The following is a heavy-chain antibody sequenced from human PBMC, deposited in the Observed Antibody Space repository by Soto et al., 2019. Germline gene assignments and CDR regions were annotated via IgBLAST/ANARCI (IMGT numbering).Heavy chain of an antibody. CDR3: ARSPGSGGYYYGMDV. Sequence: LSLTCTVSGGSVSSYYWSWIRQPPGKGLEWIGYIYYSGSTNYNPSLKSRVTISVDTSKNQFSLKLSSVTAADTAVYYCARSPGSGGYYYGMDVWGQGTTVTVSS. V-gene: IGHV4-59*02. D-gene: IGHD2-15*01. CDR2: IYYSGST. J-gene: IGHJ6*02. CDR1: GGSVSSYY.